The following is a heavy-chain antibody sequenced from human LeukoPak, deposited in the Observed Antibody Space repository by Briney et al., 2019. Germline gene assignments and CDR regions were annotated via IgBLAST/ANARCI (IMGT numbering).Heavy chain of an antibody. V-gene: IGHV3-20*04. CDR3: ASDLGGYCSGGSCYSFHYFYY. Sequence: GGSLRLSCAASGFNFDDYEMSWVRHAPGKGLEWVAGIDSKGGSTYYADSVKGRFTISRDNAKNSLYLQMNSLRAEDTALYYCASDLGGYCSGGSCYSFHYFYYWGQGTLVTVSS. D-gene: IGHD2-15*01. J-gene: IGHJ4*02. CDR2: IDSKGGST. CDR1: GFNFDDYE.